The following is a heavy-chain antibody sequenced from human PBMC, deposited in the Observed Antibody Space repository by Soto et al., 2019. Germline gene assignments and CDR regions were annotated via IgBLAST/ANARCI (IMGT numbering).Heavy chain of an antibody. CDR1: GFTFSGFV. D-gene: IGHD7-27*01. CDR3: ARDASLGLSDYYYYGSDV. Sequence: QVHLVESGGGVVQPGGSLRLSCAASGFTFSGFVMHWVRQAPGKGLMWMAVISYDGGNKYYEDSVKGRFTISRDNSKSTLYLQINSLRPEDAAVYYCARDASLGLSDYYYYGSDVWGQGTTVTVSS. V-gene: IGHV3-30*03. CDR2: ISYDGGNK. J-gene: IGHJ6*02.